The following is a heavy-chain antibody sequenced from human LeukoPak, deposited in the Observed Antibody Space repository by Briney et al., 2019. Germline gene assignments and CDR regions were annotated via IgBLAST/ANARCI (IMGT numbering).Heavy chain of an antibody. V-gene: IGHV2-70*11. J-gene: IGHJ4*02. Sequence: SGPALVKPTQTLTLTCTFSGFSLSTSGMCVSWIRQPPGKALEWLARIDWDDDKYYSTSLKTRLTISKDTSKNQVVLTMTNMDPVDTATYYCARTKGYSGSYYFDYWGQGTLVTVSS. CDR1: GFSLSTSGMC. CDR2: IDWDDDK. D-gene: IGHD1-26*01. CDR3: ARTKGYSGSYYFDY.